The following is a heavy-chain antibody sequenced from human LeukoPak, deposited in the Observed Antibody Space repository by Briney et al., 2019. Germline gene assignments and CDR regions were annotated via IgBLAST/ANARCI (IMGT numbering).Heavy chain of an antibody. CDR3: AKDSSGWHPYYFDY. CDR1: GFTFINYV. J-gene: IGHJ4*02. Sequence: GGSLRLSCAASGFTFINYVMNWVRQAPGKGLEWVSAISGSGGSTYYADSVKGRFTISRDNSKNTLYLQINSLRAEDTAVYYCAKDSSGWHPYYFDYWGQGTLVTVSS. D-gene: IGHD6-19*01. V-gene: IGHV3-23*01. CDR2: ISGSGGST.